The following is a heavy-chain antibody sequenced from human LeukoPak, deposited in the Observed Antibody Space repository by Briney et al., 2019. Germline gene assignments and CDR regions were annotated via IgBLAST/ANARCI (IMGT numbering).Heavy chain of an antibody. CDR1: GFTFSSCE. CDR3: AKDPSTSWYWYFQH. V-gene: IGHV3-23*01. Sequence: GGSLRLSCAASGFTFSSCEMNWVSQAPGKGLEWVSGISESGGTTYYADSVKGRFTISRDNFKSTLYLQMNSLRVEDTAVYYCAKDPSTSWYWYFQHWGQGTLVTVSS. CDR2: ISESGGTT. D-gene: IGHD2-8*02. J-gene: IGHJ1*01.